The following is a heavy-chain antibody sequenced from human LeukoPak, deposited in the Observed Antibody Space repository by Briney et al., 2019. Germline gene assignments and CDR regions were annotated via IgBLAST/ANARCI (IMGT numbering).Heavy chain of an antibody. D-gene: IGHD3-10*01. Sequence: PGGSLRLSCAASGFTFTTYSMAWVRQAPGKGLEWVSTVNPGGTLTYYTDSVKGRFTISRDNSKNALYLQMNSLRVEDTAVYYCAKSRLYGSGSSSSDYWGQGTLVTVSS. CDR3: AKSRLYGSGSSSSDY. CDR2: VNPGGTLT. J-gene: IGHJ4*02. CDR1: GFTFTTYS. V-gene: IGHV3-23*05.